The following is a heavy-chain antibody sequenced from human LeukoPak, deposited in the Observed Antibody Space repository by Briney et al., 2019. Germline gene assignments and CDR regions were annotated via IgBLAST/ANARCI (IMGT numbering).Heavy chain of an antibody. Sequence: LGGSLRLSCAASEFTFSRYSMNWVRQAPGKGLEWVSSISYTGTYIYYADSVKGRFTISRDNAQNSLYLQMNSLRAEDTAIYYCVRDRGTYRPIDYWGQGTLVTVSS. V-gene: IGHV3-21*04. CDR1: EFTFSRYS. CDR3: VRDRGTYRPIDY. D-gene: IGHD1-26*01. J-gene: IGHJ4*02. CDR2: ISYTGTYI.